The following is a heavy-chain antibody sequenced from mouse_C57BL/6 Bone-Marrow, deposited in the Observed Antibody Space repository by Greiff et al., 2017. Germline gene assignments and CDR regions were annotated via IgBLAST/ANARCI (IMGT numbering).Heavy chain of an antibody. D-gene: IGHD1-1*01. CDR1: GYSITSGYY. V-gene: IGHV3-6*01. J-gene: IGHJ1*03. Sequence: VQLKESGPGLVKPSQSLSLTCSVTGYSITSGYYWNWIRQFPGNKLEWMGYISYDGSNNYNPSLKNRISITRDTSKNQFFLKLNSVTTEDTATYYCARGDYYGVWGTGTTVTVSS. CDR2: ISYDGSN. CDR3: ARGDYYGV.